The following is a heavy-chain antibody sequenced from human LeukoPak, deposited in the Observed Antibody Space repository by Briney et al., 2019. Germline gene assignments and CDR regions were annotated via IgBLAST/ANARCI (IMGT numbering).Heavy chain of an antibody. CDR1: GFTFSSYE. D-gene: IGHD2-15*01. CDR3: ARDSRIFCSGGSCYGTSVSDY. J-gene: IGHJ4*02. Sequence: GGSLRLSCAASGFTFSSYEMNWVRQAPGKGLEWVSYISSSGSTIYYADSVKGRFTISRDNAKNSLYLQMNSLRAEDTALYYCARDSRIFCSGGSCYGTSVSDYWGQGTLVTVSS. CDR2: ISSSGSTI. V-gene: IGHV3-48*03.